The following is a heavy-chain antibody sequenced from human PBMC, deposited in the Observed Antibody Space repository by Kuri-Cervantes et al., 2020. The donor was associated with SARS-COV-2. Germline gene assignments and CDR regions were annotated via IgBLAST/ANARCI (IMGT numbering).Heavy chain of an antibody. CDR1: GFTFSSYV. Sequence: GESLKISCAASGFTFSSYVMSWVRQAPGKGLEWVSAISGSGGSTYYADSVKGRFTISRDNSKNTLYLQMNSLRAEDTAVYYCAKASVTAAAPFDYWGQGTMVTVSS. V-gene: IGHV3-23*01. CDR3: AKASVTAAAPFDY. J-gene: IGHJ4*02. CDR2: ISGSGGST. D-gene: IGHD2-2*01.